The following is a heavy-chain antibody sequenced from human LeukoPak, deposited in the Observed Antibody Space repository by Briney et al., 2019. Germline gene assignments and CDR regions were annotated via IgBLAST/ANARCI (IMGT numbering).Heavy chain of an antibody. CDR2: ISPNSGGT. J-gene: IGHJ4*02. CDR1: GYTFTGYY. V-gene: IGHV1-2*02. CDR3: AREGDSYGSGSYYADFDY. Sequence: ASVKVSCKTSGYTFTGYYMHWVRQAPGQGLEWMGWISPNSGGTNYAQKFQGRVTMTRDTSITTAYMELSRLRSDDTAVYYCAREGDSYGSGSYYADFDYWGQGTLVTVSS. D-gene: IGHD3-10*01.